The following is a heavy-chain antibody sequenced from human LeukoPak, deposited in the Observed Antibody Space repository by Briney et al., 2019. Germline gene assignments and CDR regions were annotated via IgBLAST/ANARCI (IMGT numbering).Heavy chain of an antibody. J-gene: IGHJ6*03. V-gene: IGHV1-8*01. D-gene: IGHD3-22*01. CDR3: ARGIDGSGYYYYXXDV. CDR1: GYTFTSYD. CDR2: MNPNSGNT. Sequence: GASVKVSCKASGYTFTSYDINWVRQATGQGLEWMGWMNPNSGNTGFAQKFQGRVTMTRNTSISTAYMELSSLRSEDTAVYYCARGIDGSGYYYYXXDVWGKGTTVTVSS.